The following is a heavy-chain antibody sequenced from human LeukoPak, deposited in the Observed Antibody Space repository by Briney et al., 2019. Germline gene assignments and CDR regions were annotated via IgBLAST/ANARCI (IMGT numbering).Heavy chain of an antibody. V-gene: IGHV4-59*01. J-gene: IGHJ4*02. CDR2: IYYTGST. D-gene: IGHD5-24*01. CDR1: GGSISGYY. CDR3: ARGGGYNQF. Sequence: SETLSLTCTVPGGSISGYYWSWIRQPPGKGLEWIGYIYYTGSTNYNPSLKSRVTISVDTSKNQFSLNLSSVTAADTAVYYCARGGGYNQFWGQGTLVTVSS.